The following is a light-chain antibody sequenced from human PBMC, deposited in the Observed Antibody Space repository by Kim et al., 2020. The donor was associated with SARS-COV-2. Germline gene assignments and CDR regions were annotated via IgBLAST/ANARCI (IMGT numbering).Light chain of an antibody. CDR1: SSNIGNNY. CDR2: DNN. J-gene: IGLJ2*01. V-gene: IGLV1-51*01. CDR3: GTWDSSLSAVV. Sequence: GQKVTISFSGSSSNIGNNYGSWYQQLPGTAPKLLIYDNNKRPSGIPDRFSGSKSGTSATLGITGLQTGDEADYYCGTWDSSLSAVVFGGGTQLTVL.